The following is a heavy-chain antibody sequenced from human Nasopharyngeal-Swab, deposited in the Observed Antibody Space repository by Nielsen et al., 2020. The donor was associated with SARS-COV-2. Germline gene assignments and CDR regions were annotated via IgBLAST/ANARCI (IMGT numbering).Heavy chain of an antibody. CDR2: ISRSGSTR. CDR3: ARASRFGGRMDV. J-gene: IGHJ6*04. D-gene: IGHD3-10*01. V-gene: IGHV3-11*01. Sequence: WIRQPPGKGLEWVSYISRSGSTRYYADTVKGRFTISRDNAKNSLYLQMNSLRAEDTAVYYCARASRFGGRMDVWGKGTTVTVSS.